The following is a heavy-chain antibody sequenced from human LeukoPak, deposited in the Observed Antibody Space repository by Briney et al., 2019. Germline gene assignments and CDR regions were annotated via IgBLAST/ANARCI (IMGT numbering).Heavy chain of an antibody. CDR2: IKPSGGTT. CDR1: GYTFTSYY. V-gene: IGHV1-46*01. D-gene: IGHD3-22*01. CDR3: ARRRYDSSGTYYFDY. J-gene: IGHJ4*02. Sequence: ASVKVSCKASGYTFTSYYMHWVRQAPGQGLEWMGIIKPSGGTTSYAQKFQGRVTMTRDTSTSTVYMELSSLRSEDTAVYYCARRRYDSSGTYYFDYWGQGTLVTVSS.